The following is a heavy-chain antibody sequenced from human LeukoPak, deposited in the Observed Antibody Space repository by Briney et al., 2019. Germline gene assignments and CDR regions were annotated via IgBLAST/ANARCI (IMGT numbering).Heavy chain of an antibody. V-gene: IGHV4-59*08. D-gene: IGHD2-15*01. J-gene: IGHJ4*02. CDR3: VRHSRVVAFDY. Sequence: KPSETLSLTCTVSGVSISNHYSSWIRQPPGKGLEWIGYIYYTGNTNYNPSLKSRVTISEDTSKNQVSLNLSSVTTADTAVYYCVRHSRVVAFDYWGQGNLVTVSS. CDR2: IYYTGNT. CDR1: GVSISNHY.